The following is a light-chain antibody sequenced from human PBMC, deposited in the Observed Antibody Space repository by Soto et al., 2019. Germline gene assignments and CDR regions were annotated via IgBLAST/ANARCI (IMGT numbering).Light chain of an antibody. CDR3: QSYDSRLSGYV. CDR1: SSNIGAGYD. J-gene: IGLJ1*01. V-gene: IGLV1-40*01. CDR2: GNS. Sequence: QSVLTQPPSVAGAPGQRVTISCTGSSSNIGAGYDVHWYQQLPGTAPKLLLYGNSNRPSGVPDRFSGSKSGTSASLAINGLKAEDEADYYCQSYDSRLSGYVFGTGTKLTVL.